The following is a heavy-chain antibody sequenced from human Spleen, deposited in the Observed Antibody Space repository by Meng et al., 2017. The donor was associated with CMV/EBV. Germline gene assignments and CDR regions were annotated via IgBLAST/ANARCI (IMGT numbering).Heavy chain of an antibody. CDR3: ARETYDHLWGSYQVFDY. J-gene: IGHJ4*02. CDR2: INPTGSST. Sequence: ASVKVSCKASGYTFTRYYMHWVRQAPGQGLEWMGIINPTGSSTSYAQKFQGRVTMTRDTSTSTVYMELSSLRSEDTAVYYCARETYDHLWGSYQVFDYWGQGTLVTVSS. D-gene: IGHD3-16*02. CDR1: GYTFTRYY. V-gene: IGHV1-46*01.